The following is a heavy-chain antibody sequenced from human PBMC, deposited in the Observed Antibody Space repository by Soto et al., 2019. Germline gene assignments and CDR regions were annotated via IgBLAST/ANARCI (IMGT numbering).Heavy chain of an antibody. D-gene: IGHD3-10*01. Sequence: GGSLRLSCAASGFTFSGYWMSWVRQAPGKGLEWVANIKQDGSEKYYVDSVKGRFTISRDNAKNSLYLQMNSLRAEDTAVYYCAREVTMVRGVINYWGQGTLVTVSS. CDR1: GFTFSGYW. V-gene: IGHV3-7*01. CDR2: IKQDGSEK. J-gene: IGHJ4*02. CDR3: AREVTMVRGVINY.